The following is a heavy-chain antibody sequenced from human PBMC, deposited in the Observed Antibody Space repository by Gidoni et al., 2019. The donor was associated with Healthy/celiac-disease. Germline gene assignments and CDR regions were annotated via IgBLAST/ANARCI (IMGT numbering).Heavy chain of an antibody. CDR2: ISYDGSNK. J-gene: IGHJ4*02. D-gene: IGHD3-22*01. V-gene: IGHV3-30-3*01. Sequence: QVQLVESGGGVVKPGRSLRLPWAASGFTFGSYAMHWVRQAPGKGLKWVAVISYDGSNKYYADSVKGRFTISRDNSKNTLYLQMNSLRAEDTAVYYCARENSGYYYFDYWGQGTLVTVSS. CDR3: ARENSGYYYFDY. CDR1: GFTFGSYA.